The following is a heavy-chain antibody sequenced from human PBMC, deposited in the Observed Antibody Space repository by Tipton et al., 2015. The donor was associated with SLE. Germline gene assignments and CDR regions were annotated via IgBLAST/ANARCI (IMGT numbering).Heavy chain of an antibody. CDR3: ASTGVNYRRRAFDI. CDR2: INHSGNT. CDR1: GGSISSYY. D-gene: IGHD5-24*01. V-gene: IGHV4-34*09. Sequence: TLSLTCTVSGGSISSYYWSWIRQPPGKGLEWIGEINHSGNTNYNPSLNSRVAISADTSKNQCSLKLSTVTAADTAVYYCASTGVNYRRRAFDIWGQGTMVTVSS. J-gene: IGHJ3*02.